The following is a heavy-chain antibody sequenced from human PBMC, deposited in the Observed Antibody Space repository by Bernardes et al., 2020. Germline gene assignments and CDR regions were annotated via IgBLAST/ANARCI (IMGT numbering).Heavy chain of an antibody. CDR3: TKANCGDDCPGYNWFDP. Sequence: WETLRLSCAASGVTLSDTCMTWVRQAPGKGLEWVGRIKSKGDGEKNEYAAPGKGRFMISRDNSKNTLYLKMNSLKAEDTAVYYCTKANCGDDCPGYNWFDPGGQGTLVTVSS. D-gene: IGHD2-21*01. CDR1: GVTLSDTC. CDR2: IKSKGDGEKN. V-gene: IGHV3-15*01. J-gene: IGHJ5*02.